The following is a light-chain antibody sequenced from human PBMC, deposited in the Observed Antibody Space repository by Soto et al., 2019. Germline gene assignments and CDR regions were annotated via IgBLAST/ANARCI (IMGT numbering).Light chain of an antibody. CDR1: SSDVGGYNY. CDR2: DVS. CDR3: SSYRTSSIVV. V-gene: IGLV2-14*01. Sequence: QSALTQPASVSGSPGQSITISCTGTSSDVGGYNYVSWYQQHPGKAPKLMIYDVSNRPSGVSNRFSSSKSGNTASLTISGLQAEDEADYYCSSYRTSSIVVFGGGTKLTVL. J-gene: IGLJ3*02.